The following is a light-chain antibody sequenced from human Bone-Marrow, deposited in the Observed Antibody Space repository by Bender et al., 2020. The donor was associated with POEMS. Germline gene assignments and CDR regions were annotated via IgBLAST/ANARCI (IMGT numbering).Light chain of an antibody. Sequence: SSELAQPPSVSVSPGQTATLTCSGDALTNQYAFWYQQKPGQAPVVIIYKDNQRPSGIPERFSGSSSGTTVTLTISGVQKEDEADYFCQSADSSVIFGGGTKLTVL. J-gene: IGLJ2*01. CDR1: ALTNQY. V-gene: IGLV3-25*03. CDR3: QSADSSVI. CDR2: KDN.